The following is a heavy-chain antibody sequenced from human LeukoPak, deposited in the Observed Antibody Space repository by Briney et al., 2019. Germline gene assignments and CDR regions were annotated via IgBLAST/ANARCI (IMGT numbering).Heavy chain of an antibody. V-gene: IGHV4-39*01. CDR2: IYYSGST. D-gene: IGHD6-19*01. Sequence: SETLSLTCTVSGGSISSSSYYWGWIRQPPGKGLEWIGSIYYSGSTYYNPSLKSRVTISVDTSKNQFSLKLSSVTAADTAVYYCAGQRYSSGWSGWYWGQGTLVTVSS. J-gene: IGHJ4*02. CDR3: AGQRYSSGWSGWY. CDR1: GGSISSSSYY.